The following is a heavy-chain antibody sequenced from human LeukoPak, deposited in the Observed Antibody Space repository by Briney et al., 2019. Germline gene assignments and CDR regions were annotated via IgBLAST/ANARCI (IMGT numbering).Heavy chain of an antibody. CDR3: ARGSDIVVVPAAPFDY. CDR2: INHSGST. J-gene: IGHJ4*02. CDR1: GGSFSGYY. V-gene: IGHV4-34*01. Sequence: SETLSLTCAVYGGSFSGYYRSWIRQPPGKGLEWIGEINHSGSTNYNPSLKSRVTISVDTSKNQFSLKLSSVTAADTAVYYCARGSDIVVVPAAPFDYWGQGTLVTVSS. D-gene: IGHD2-2*01.